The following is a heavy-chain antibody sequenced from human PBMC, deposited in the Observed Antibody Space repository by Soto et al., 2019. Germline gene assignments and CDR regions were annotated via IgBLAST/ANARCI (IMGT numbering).Heavy chain of an antibody. CDR2: IYYSGNT. V-gene: IGHV4-30-4*01. J-gene: IGHJ5*02. CDR3: AFRAAAEGWFDP. CDR1: GASISSGDYY. D-gene: IGHD6-13*01. Sequence: QVQLQESXPGLXXXXXXLSLTCTVSGASISSGDYYWSWIRQPPGQGLEWIGYIYYSGNTYYNPSLKSRATISVDTSRNQFSLKLSFVTAADTAMYFCAFRAAAEGWFDPWGQGTLVTVSS.